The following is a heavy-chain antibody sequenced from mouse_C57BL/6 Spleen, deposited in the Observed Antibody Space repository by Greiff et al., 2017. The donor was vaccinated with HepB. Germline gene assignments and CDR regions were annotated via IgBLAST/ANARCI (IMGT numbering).Heavy chain of an antibody. Sequence: EVQLQQSGAELVKPGASVKLSCTASGFNIKDYYMHWVKQRPEQGLEWIGRIDPEDGETKYAPEFQGKATITAETSSNTAYMQLISLTSEDTAVDYCARWDYYGGSYICDYWGHSTTLTVSS. CDR2: IDPEDGET. CDR3: ARWDYYGGSYICDY. J-gene: IGHJ2*01. CDR1: GFNIKDYY. D-gene: IGHD1-1*01. V-gene: IGHV14-2*01.